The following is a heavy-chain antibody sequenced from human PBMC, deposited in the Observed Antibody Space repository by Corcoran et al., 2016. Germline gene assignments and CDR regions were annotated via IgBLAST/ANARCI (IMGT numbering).Heavy chain of an antibody. CDR2: IKQDGSEK. J-gene: IGHJ4*02. D-gene: IGHD6-6*01. CDR1: GFTFSSYW. Sequence: EVQLVESGGGLVQPGGSLRLSCAASGFTFSSYWMSWVRQAPGKGLEWVANIKQDGSEKYYVDSVKGRFTISRDNAKNSLYLQMNSLRAEDTAVYYCARDRAGSIAARLGSYFDYWGQGTLVTVSS. CDR3: ARDRAGSIAARLGSYFDY. V-gene: IGHV3-7*01.